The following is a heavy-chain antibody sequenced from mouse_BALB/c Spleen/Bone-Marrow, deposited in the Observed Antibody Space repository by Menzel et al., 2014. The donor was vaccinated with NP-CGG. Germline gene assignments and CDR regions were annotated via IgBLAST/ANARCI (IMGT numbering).Heavy chain of an antibody. CDR1: GYTFTEYT. CDR2: INPNNGGT. V-gene: IGHV1-22*01. CDR3: ARRGGYDY. Sequence: VQLQQSGPELVKPGPSVKISCKTSGYTFTEYTMHWVKQSHGKSLEWIGSINPNNGGTSYNQKFKGKATLTVDKSSSTAYMELRSLTPEDSAVYYCARRGGYDYWGQGTTLTVSS. D-gene: IGHD1-2*01. J-gene: IGHJ2*01.